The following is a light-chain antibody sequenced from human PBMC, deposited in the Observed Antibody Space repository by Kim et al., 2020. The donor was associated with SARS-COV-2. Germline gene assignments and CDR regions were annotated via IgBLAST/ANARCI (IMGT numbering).Light chain of an antibody. J-gene: IGLJ2*01. CDR3: NSRDSSGNLFVV. V-gene: IGLV3-19*01. CDR1: SLRSYY. Sequence: LGQTVRITCQGYSLRSYYASWYQQKPGQAPVLVIYGKNNRPSGIPDRFSGSSSGNTASLTITGAQAEDEADYYCNSRDSSGNLFVVFGGGTQLTVL. CDR2: GKN.